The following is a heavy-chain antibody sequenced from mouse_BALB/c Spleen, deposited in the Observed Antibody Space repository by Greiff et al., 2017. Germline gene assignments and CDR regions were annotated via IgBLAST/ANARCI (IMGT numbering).Heavy chain of an antibody. Sequence: VQLQQSGPELVKPGASVKMSCKASGYTFTSYVMHWVKQKPGQGLEWIGYINTYNDGTKYNEKFKGKATLTSDKSSSTAYIELSSLTSEDSAVYYCARGSSTQRDYAMDNWGQGTSVTGSS. CDR2: INTYNDGT. CDR3: ARGSSTQRDYAMDN. J-gene: IGHJ4*01. D-gene: IGHD6-1*01. CDR1: GYTFTSYV. V-gene: IGHV1-14*01.